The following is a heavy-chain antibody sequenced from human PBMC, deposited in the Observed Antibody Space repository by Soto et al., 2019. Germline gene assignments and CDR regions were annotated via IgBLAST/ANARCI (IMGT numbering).Heavy chain of an antibody. Sequence: ASVKVSCKASGYTFTSYGISWVRQAPGQGLEWMGWISAYNGNTNYAQKLQGRVTMTTDTSTSTAYMELRSLRSDDTAVYYCARYCLSRTYYYNDMDVCGKGTAVTVSS. CDR1: GYTFTSYG. D-gene: IGHD3-3*02. J-gene: IGHJ6*03. CDR2: ISAYNGNT. CDR3: ARYCLSRTYYYNDMDV. V-gene: IGHV1-18*01.